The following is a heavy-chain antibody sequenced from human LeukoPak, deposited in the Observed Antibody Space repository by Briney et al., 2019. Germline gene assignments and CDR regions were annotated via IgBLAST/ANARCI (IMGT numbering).Heavy chain of an antibody. V-gene: IGHV1-18*01. CDR2: ISAYNGNT. CDR1: GYTFTSYG. D-gene: IGHD3-22*01. CDR3: ARGLGYYDSSGYLKDY. J-gene: IGHJ4*02. Sequence: GASVKVSCKASGYTFTSYGISWVRQAPGQGLEWMGWISAYNGNTNYAQKLQGRVTMTTDTSTSTAYMELRSLRSDDTAVYYCARGLGYYDSSGYLKDYWGQGTLVTVSS.